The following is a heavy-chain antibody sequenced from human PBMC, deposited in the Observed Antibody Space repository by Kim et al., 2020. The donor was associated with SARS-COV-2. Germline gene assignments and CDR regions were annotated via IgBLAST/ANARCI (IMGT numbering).Heavy chain of an antibody. V-gene: IGHV1-8*01. CDR2: MNPNSGNT. Sequence: ASVKVSCKASGYTFTSYDINWVRQATGQGLEWMGWMNPNSGNTGYAQKFQGRVTMTRNTSISTAYMELSSLRSEDTAVYYCARRGESRTKRGMDVWGQGTTVTVSS. J-gene: IGHJ6*02. D-gene: IGHD3-10*01. CDR1: GYTFTSYD. CDR3: ARRGESRTKRGMDV.